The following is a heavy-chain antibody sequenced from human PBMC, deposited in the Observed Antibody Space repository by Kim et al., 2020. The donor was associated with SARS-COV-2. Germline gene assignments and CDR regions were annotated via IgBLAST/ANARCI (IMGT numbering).Heavy chain of an antibody. V-gene: IGHV3-73*01. D-gene: IGHD5-18*01. CDR1: GFTFSGSA. J-gene: IGHJ4*02. Sequence: GGSLRLSCAASGFTFSGSAMHWVRQASGKGLEWVSRIRSKANSYATAYAASVKGRFTISRDDSKNTAYLQMNSLKTEDTAVYYCTRHHYSYGYYWGQGTLVTVSS. CDR3: TRHHYSYGYY. CDR2: IRSKANSYAT.